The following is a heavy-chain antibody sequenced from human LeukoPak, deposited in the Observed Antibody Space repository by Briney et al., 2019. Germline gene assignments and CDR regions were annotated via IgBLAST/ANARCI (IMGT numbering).Heavy chain of an antibody. V-gene: IGHV3-30-3*01. CDR1: GFTFSSYA. CDR2: ISYDGSNK. J-gene: IGHJ4*02. Sequence: RSGRSLRLSCAASGFTFSSYAMHWVRQAPGKGLEWVAVISYDGSNKYYADSVKGRFTISRDNSKNTLYLQMNSLRAEDTAVCYCTREDSSSFDDWGQGTLVTVSS. CDR3: TREDSSSFDD. D-gene: IGHD6-6*01.